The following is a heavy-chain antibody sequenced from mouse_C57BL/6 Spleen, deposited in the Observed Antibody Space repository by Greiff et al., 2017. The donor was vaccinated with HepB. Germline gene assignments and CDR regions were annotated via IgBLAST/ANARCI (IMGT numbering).Heavy chain of an antibody. J-gene: IGHJ3*01. D-gene: IGHD3-2*02. Sequence: EVQLQQSGAELVRPGASVKLSCTASGFNIKDDYMHWVKQRPEQGLEWIGWIDPENGDTEYASKFQGKATITADTSSNTAYLQLSSLTSEDTAVYYCTTGTAQATRFAYWGQGTLVTVSA. CDR2: IDPENGDT. V-gene: IGHV14-4*01. CDR1: GFNIKDDY. CDR3: TTGTAQATRFAY.